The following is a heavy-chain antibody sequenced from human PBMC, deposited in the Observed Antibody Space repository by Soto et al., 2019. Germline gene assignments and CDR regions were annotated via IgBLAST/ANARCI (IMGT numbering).Heavy chain of an antibody. J-gene: IGHJ5*02. Sequence: SETLSLTCTVSGASIRSTDYYWSWIRQAPXKGLEWIGYVYYTGSTYYNPSLMSRLTISVDTSKNQFSLKLTSVTAAETAVYYCVRTAREGAVAPHWFDRWGQGTQVTVSS. CDR2: VYYTGST. D-gene: IGHD2-21*02. CDR3: VRTAREGAVAPHWFDR. CDR1: GASIRSTDYY. V-gene: IGHV4-30-4*01.